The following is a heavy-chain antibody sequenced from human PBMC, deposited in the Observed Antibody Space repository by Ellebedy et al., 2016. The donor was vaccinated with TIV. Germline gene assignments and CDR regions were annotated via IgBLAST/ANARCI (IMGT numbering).Heavy chain of an antibody. D-gene: IGHD6-13*01. CDR2: ISGSGGNT. V-gene: IGHV3-23*01. CDR3: SRGIAAVMY. Sequence: GESLKISCAASGLTFSSHAMSWVRQAPGKGLEWVSSISGSGGNTYYADSVKGRFTISRDNAKNSLYLQMNSLGAEDTAVYYCSRGIAAVMYWGQGTLVTVSS. CDR1: GLTFSSHA. J-gene: IGHJ4*02.